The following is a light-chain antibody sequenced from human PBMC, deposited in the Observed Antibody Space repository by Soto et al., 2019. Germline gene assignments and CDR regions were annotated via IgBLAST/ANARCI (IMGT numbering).Light chain of an antibody. Sequence: DIQMTQSPSTLSASVGDRVTITCRASQSIRSWLAWYQQKPGKAPNLLIYDASNLASGVPSRFSGSESGTEFTLTISSLQPDDFATYYCQQYNANFGGGTKVDIK. V-gene: IGKV1-5*01. J-gene: IGKJ4*01. CDR2: DAS. CDR1: QSIRSW. CDR3: QQYNAN.